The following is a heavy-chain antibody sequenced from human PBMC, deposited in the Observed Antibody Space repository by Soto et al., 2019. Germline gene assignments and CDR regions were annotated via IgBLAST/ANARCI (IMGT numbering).Heavy chain of an antibody. J-gene: IGHJ5*02. D-gene: IGHD5-12*01. CDR1: GGSISSSSYY. V-gene: IGHV4-39*01. Sequence: PSETLSLTCTVSGGSISSSSYYWGWIRQPPGKGLEWIGSIYYSGSTYYNPSLKSRVTISVDTSKNQFSLKLSSVTAADTAVYYCARHLSGREGYNLERYNWFDPWGQGTLVTVSS. CDR2: IYYSGST. CDR3: ARHLSGREGYNLERYNWFDP.